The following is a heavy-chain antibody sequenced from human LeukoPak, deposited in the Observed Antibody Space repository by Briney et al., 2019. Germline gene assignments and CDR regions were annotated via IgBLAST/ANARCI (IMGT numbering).Heavy chain of an antibody. J-gene: IGHJ4*02. Sequence: PGGSLRLSCAASGFTFSSYAMSWVRQAPGKGLEWVSAISGSGGSTYYADSVKGRFTISRDNSKNTLYLQMNSLRAEDTAVYYCAKGGTTRALHRQNFDYWGQGTLVTVSS. D-gene: IGHD1-7*01. CDR2: ISGSGGST. CDR3: AKGGTTRALHRQNFDY. CDR1: GFTFSSYA. V-gene: IGHV3-23*01.